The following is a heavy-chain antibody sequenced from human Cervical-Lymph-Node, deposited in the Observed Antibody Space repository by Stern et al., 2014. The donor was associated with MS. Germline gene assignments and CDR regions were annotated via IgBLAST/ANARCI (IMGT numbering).Heavy chain of an antibody. CDR2: IKSTADGGNT. Sequence: EVQLVESGGGFVRPGESLRLSCAASGFIFKNAWMNWVRQAPGKGLEWVGRIKSTADGGNTAYASPVEGRFTITRDDSKNTLYLQLNGLKNEDSGVYYCSTGTSPVDFWGQGTQVIVAS. CDR1: GFIFKNAW. CDR3: STGTSPVDF. V-gene: IGHV3-15*01. D-gene: IGHD1-7*01. J-gene: IGHJ4*02.